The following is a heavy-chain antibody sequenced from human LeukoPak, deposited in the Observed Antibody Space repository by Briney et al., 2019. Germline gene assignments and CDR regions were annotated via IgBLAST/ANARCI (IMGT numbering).Heavy chain of an antibody. CDR3: ARDRGIFGVVIFDY. D-gene: IGHD3-3*01. Sequence: SQTLSLTCTVSGVYISSGDYYCRWIRQPPGRGLEWIGYIYYSGSTYYNPSLKSRVTISVDTSKNQFSLKLSSGTAADTAVYYCARDRGIFGVVIFDYWGQGPLVTV. CDR1: GVYISSGDYY. J-gene: IGHJ4*02. V-gene: IGHV4-30-4*08. CDR2: IYYSGST.